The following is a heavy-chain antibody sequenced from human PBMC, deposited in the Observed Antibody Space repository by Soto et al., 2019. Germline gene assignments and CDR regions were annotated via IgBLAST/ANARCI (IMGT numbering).Heavy chain of an antibody. D-gene: IGHD6-13*01. CDR1: GYTFTSYG. J-gene: IGHJ4*02. V-gene: IGHV1-18*01. CDR2: ISAYNGNT. CDR3: ARGLVAGSSWYDY. Sequence: VKVSCKASGYTFTSYGISWVRQAPGQGLEWMGWISAYNGNTNYAQKLQSRVTMTTDTSTSTAYMELSSLRSEDTAVYYCARGLVAGSSWYDYWAQGTLVTVSS.